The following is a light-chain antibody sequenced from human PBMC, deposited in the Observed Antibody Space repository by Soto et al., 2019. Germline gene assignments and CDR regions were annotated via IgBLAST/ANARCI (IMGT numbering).Light chain of an antibody. CDR3: HQYYSSIT. Sequence: EIVLTQSPGPLSLSPVERATLSCRASQDVDSNFLAWYQQRPGQAPRLLIYGSSRRATGIPDRFSGSGSGTDFTLTISSVGPEDIAVYFCHQYYSSITFGGGTKVEVK. J-gene: IGKJ4*01. CDR1: QDVDSNF. V-gene: IGKV3-20*01. CDR2: GSS.